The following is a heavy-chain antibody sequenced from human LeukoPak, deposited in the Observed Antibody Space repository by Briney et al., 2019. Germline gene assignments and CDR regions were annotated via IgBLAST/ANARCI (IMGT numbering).Heavy chain of an antibody. CDR1: GGSISSYY. D-gene: IGHD1-26*01. J-gene: IGHJ4*02. Sequence: SETLSLTCTVSGGSISSYYWSWIRQPAGKGLEWIGRIYTSGSTNYNPSLKSRVTISIDASKNQFSLRLTSVTAADTAVYYCTRGGELMNFWGQGTLVTVSS. V-gene: IGHV4-4*07. CDR3: TRGGELMNF. CDR2: IYTSGST.